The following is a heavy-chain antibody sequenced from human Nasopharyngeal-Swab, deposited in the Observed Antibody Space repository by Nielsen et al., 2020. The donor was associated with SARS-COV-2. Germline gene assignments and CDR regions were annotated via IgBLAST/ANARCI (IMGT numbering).Heavy chain of an antibody. Sequence: SVKVSCKASGGTFSSYAISWVRQAPGQGLEWMGRIIPILGIANYAQKFQGRVTITADKSTSTAYMELSSLRSEDTAVYYCAREYCSSGSCYGNYGMDVWGQGTTVTVSS. D-gene: IGHD2-15*01. V-gene: IGHV1-69*04. CDR3: AREYCSSGSCYGNYGMDV. CDR2: IIPILGIA. CDR1: GGTFSSYA. J-gene: IGHJ6*02.